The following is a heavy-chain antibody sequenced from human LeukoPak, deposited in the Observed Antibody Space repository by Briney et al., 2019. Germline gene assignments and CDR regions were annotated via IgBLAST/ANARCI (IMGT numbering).Heavy chain of an antibody. CDR2: ISSSGSTI. Sequence: PGGSLRLSCAASGFTFSSYEMNWVRQAPGKGLEWVSYISSSGSTIYYADSVKGRFTISRDNAKNSPYLQMNSLRAEDTAVYYCARVSSVVGGYSYGLTYYFDYWGQGTLVTVSS. CDR1: GFTFSSYE. CDR3: ARVSSVVGGYSYGLTYYFDY. D-gene: IGHD5-18*01. V-gene: IGHV3-48*03. J-gene: IGHJ4*02.